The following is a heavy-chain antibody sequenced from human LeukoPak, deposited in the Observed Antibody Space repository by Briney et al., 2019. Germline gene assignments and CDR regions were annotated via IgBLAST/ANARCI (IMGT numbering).Heavy chain of an antibody. V-gene: IGHV4-34*01. Sequence: PSETLSLTCAVYGGSFSGYYWSWVRQPPGKGLGWVGKIKHSGSTNYNPSLKSRVTISVDTSKNQFSLKLSSVTAADTAVYYCARGLAKGIAARAIDPWGQGTLVTVSS. CDR3: ARGLAKGIAARAIDP. CDR1: GGSFSGYY. D-gene: IGHD6-6*01. J-gene: IGHJ5*02. CDR2: IKHSGST.